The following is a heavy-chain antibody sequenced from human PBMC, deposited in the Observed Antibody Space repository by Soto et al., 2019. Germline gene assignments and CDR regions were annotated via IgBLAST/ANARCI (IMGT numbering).Heavy chain of an antibody. V-gene: IGHV3-30*18. J-gene: IGHJ4*02. CDR2: ISYDGSNK. D-gene: IGHD3-22*01. CDR1: GFTFSSYG. Sequence: QVQLVESGGGVVQPGRSLRLSCAASGFTFSSYGMHWVRQAPGKGLEWVAVISYDGSNKYYANSVKGRFTISRDNSNNTMYLDVNSMRPEDMSLYYCAKGPLHEDFGYYDSSGYCGPLDYWGQGTLVTVSS. CDR3: AKGPLHEDFGYYDSSGYCGPLDY.